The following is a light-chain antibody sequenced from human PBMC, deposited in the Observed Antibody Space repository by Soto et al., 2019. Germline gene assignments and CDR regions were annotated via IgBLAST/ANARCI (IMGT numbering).Light chain of an antibody. CDR2: EVN. V-gene: IGLV2-23*02. CDR1: SSDVGSYNL. CDR3: CSYAGDGSYVI. Sequence: QSALTQPASVSGSPGQSITISCTGTSSDVGSYNLVSWYQQHPGKAPKFMIYEVNKRPSGVSSRFSGSKSGNTASLTISGLQAEDEADYCCCSYAGDGSYVIFGGGTKVTVL. J-gene: IGLJ2*01.